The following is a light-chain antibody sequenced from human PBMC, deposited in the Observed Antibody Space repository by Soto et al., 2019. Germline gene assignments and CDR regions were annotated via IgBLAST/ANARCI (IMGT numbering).Light chain of an antibody. CDR1: QSVSTY. CDR3: QQRRSWPPTIT. J-gene: IGKJ5*01. CDR2: DAS. Sequence: IVLTQSPCTLALFAGERAPLSFRAIQSVSTYLAWYQQRPGQAPRLLIYDASYRATDIPPRFSGSGSGTDFTLTISSLEPEDFAVYYCQQRRSWPPTITFGQGTRLEIK. V-gene: IGKV3-11*01.